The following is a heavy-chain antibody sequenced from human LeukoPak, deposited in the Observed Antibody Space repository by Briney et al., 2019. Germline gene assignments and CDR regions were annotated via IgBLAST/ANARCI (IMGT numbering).Heavy chain of an antibody. CDR2: IYYSGST. V-gene: IGHV4-39*01. J-gene: IGHJ4*02. D-gene: IGHD3-10*01. Sequence: PSETLSLTCTVSGGSISSSSYYWGGIRQPPGKALEWIARIYYSGSTYYNPCLKSRVTISVDTSKNQFSLKLSSVTAADTAVYYCARQSRRSYYYGSGSYYNYWGQGTLVTVSS. CDR3: ARQSRRSYYYGSGSYYNY. CDR1: GGSISSSSYY.